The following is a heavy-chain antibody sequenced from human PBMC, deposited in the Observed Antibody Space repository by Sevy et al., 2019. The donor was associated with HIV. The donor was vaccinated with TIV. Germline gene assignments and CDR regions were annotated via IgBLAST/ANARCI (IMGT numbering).Heavy chain of an antibody. CDR2: IYYSGST. Sequence: SETLSLTCTVSGGSISSYYWSWIRQPPGKGLEWIGYIYYSGSTNYNPSLKSRVTISVDTSKNQFSPKLSSVTAADTAVYYCARDQSNYDFWSGYYSDWFDPWGQGTLVTVSS. V-gene: IGHV4-59*01. CDR1: GGSISSYY. D-gene: IGHD3-3*01. J-gene: IGHJ5*02. CDR3: ARDQSNYDFWSGYYSDWFDP.